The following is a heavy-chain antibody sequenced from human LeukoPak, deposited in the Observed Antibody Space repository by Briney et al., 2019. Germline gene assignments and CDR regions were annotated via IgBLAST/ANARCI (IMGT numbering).Heavy chain of an antibody. CDR3: AKLEGGYVSGPDY. CDR2: ISGSGGST. Sequence: GGSLRLSCAASGFTFSSCATSWVRQAPGKGLEWVSAISGSGGSTYYADSVKGRFTISRDNSKNTLYLQMNSLRAEDTAVYYCAKLEGGYVSGPDYWGQGTLVTVSS. CDR1: GFTFSSCA. D-gene: IGHD5-12*01. V-gene: IGHV3-23*01. J-gene: IGHJ4*02.